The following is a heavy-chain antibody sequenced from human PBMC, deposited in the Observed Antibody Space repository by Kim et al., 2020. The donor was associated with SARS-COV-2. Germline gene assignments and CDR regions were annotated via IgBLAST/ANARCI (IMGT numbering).Heavy chain of an antibody. Sequence: GGSLRLSCAASGFTLNNHWMTWVRQAPGKGLEWVATMKQDGGANYYMDSVKGRFTISGDNAKNSLYLQRTTLRADDTAVYYCARQSHGAYLDDAFDIWGQETMVTISS. D-gene: IGHD2-8*01. CDR1: GFTLNNHW. CDR2: MKQDGGAN. V-gene: IGHV3-7*03. CDR3: ARQSHGAYLDDAFDI. J-gene: IGHJ3*02.